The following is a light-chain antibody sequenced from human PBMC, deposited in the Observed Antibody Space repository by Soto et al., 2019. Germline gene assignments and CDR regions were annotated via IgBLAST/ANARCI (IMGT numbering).Light chain of an antibody. J-gene: IGKJ4*01. CDR1: QSVSSN. Sequence: IMLINSPATLSLYPGERATLYSRASQSVSSNLAWYQQNPGQAPRLLIFDASNRATGIPARFSGSGSGTDFTLTISSLEPEDFAVYYCQQHSNWPLTFGGGTKVDIK. V-gene: IGKV3-11*01. CDR3: QQHSNWPLT. CDR2: DAS.